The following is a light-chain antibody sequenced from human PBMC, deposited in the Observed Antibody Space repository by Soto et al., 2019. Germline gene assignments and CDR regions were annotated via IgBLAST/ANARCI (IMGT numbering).Light chain of an antibody. Sequence: QSALTQPASVSGSPGQSITISCTGTSSDVGGYNFVSWYQQHPGNALKLMIYEVSNRPSGVSDRFSGSKSGNTASLTISGLQAEDEADYYCSSFTTSNTWMFGGGTKLTVL. CDR2: EVS. J-gene: IGLJ3*02. V-gene: IGLV2-14*01. CDR1: SSDVGGYNF. CDR3: SSFTTSNTWM.